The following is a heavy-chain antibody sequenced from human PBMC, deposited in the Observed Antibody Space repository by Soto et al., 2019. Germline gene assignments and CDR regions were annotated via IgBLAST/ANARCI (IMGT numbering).Heavy chain of an antibody. CDR3: VRRGGHGSNYFDN. J-gene: IGHJ4*02. Sequence: QVQLQESGPGLVKPSETLSLTCTGSGGSISSYYWSWIRRPPGKGLEWMGYGYSSGSTNCNPSLRGRVTLPPDPSKTPLSRNVTSVTAADTAVYYRVRRGGHGSNYFDNRGQGTLVTVSS. CDR2: GYSSGST. CDR1: GGSISSYY. V-gene: IGHV4-4*08. D-gene: IGHD5-12*01.